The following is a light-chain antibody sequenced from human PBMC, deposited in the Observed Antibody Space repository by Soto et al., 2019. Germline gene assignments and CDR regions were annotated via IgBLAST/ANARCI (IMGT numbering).Light chain of an antibody. J-gene: IGKJ5*01. V-gene: IGKV3-11*01. CDR3: QQRSNWPPT. CDR1: QSVRSY. Sequence: EIALTQSPATLPLSPGEGATLSCRASQSVRSYLAWYQQRPGQAPRLLIYDASNRATGIPARFSGSGSGTDFILTISSLEPEDFAVYYCQQRSNWPPTFGQGTRLEIK. CDR2: DAS.